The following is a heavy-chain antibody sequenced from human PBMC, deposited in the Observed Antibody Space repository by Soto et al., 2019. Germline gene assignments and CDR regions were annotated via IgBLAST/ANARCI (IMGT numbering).Heavy chain of an antibody. V-gene: IGHV1-18*01. D-gene: IGHD3-10*01. CDR3: ARGENYGSGSYYNVEYYFDY. J-gene: IGHJ4*02. CDR1: GYTFTSYG. Sequence: QVPLVQSGAEVKKPGASVKVSCKASGYTFTSYGISWVRQAPGQGLEWMGWISAYNGNTNYAQKLQGRVTMTTDTSTSTAYMELRSLRSDDTAVYYCARGENYGSGSYYNVEYYFDYWGQGTLVTVSS. CDR2: ISAYNGNT.